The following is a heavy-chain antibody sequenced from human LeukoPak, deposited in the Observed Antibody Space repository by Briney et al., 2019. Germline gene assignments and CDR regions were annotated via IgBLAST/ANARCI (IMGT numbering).Heavy chain of an antibody. V-gene: IGHV3-23*01. CDR2: ISGSGGST. J-gene: IGHJ3*02. CDR3: AKDTPELNYYDSSGYYGPAAFDI. Sequence: GGSLRLSCAASGFTFSSYEMNWVRQAPGKGLEWVSAISGSGGSTYYADSVKGRFTISRDNSKNTLYLQMNSLRAEDTAVYYCAKDTPELNYYDSSGYYGPAAFDIWGQGTMVTVSS. D-gene: IGHD3-22*01. CDR1: GFTFSSYE.